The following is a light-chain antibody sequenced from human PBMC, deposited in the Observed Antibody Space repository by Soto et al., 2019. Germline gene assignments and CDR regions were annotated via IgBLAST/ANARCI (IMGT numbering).Light chain of an antibody. CDR2: GAT. J-gene: IGKJ5*01. CDR1: QTVSASY. V-gene: IGKV3-20*01. CDR3: QLYGVSSPRIT. Sequence: EIVFTQSPGTLSLSPGEKATLSCRASQTVSASYLAWYQQKPGQAPRLLIYGATNRIIGIPDRFSGSVSGTDFTRTSSRLEPEDFAVYYGQLYGVSSPRITFGQGTRLEIK.